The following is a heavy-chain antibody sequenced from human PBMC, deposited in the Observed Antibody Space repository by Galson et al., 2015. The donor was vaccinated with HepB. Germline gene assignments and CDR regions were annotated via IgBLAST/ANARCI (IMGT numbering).Heavy chain of an antibody. J-gene: IGHJ5*02. Sequence: SLRLSCAAPGLTFNTYTVTWVRQALGKGLEWLSCISTSDDSVYYADSVKGRFSISIDNSKSSVYLQMSSLRVEDTAVYFCARGHGGISATWGQGTLVTVSS. V-gene: IGHV3-48*04. CDR1: GLTFNTYT. D-gene: IGHD4-23*01. CDR2: ISTSDDSV. CDR3: ARGHGGISAT.